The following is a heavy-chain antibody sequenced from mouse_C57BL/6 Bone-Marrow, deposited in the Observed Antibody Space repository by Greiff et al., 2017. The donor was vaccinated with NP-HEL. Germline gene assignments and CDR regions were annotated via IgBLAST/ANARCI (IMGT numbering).Heavy chain of an antibody. CDR1: GFSFNTYA. CDR2: IRSKSNNYAT. V-gene: IGHV10-1*01. CDR3: VRHGGLRRFYAMDY. Sequence: EVMLVESGGGLVQPKGSLKLSCAASGFSFNTYAMNWVRQAPGKGLEWVARIRSKSNNYATYYADSVKDRFTISRDDSESMLYLQMNNLKTEDTAMYYCVRHGGLRRFYAMDYWGQGTSVTVSS. D-gene: IGHD2-4*01. J-gene: IGHJ4*01.